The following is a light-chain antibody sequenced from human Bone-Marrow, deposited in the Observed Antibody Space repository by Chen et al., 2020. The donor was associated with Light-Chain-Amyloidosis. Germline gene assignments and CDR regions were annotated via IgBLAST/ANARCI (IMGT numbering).Light chain of an antibody. CDR2: WAS. CDR3: QQYYTTPPT. V-gene: IGKV4-1*01. CDR1: QSVLHSSDNNNY. J-gene: IGKJ3*01. Sequence: DIVMTQSPAALAVSLGEKATINCKSSQSVLHSSDNNNYLAWYQQKPGQPPRLLIYWASTRRPEFPDRFRGSGSGIDFTLTITNLQAEDVAIYYCQQYYTTPPTFGPGTKVDIK.